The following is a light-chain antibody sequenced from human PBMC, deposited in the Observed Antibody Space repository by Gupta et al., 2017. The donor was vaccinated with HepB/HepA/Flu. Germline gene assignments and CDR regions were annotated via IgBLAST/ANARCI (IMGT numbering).Light chain of an antibody. J-gene: IGKJ3*01. CDR1: QTISGL. V-gene: IGKV1-39*01. CDR2: TTS. CDR3: QQSYRTPT. Sequence: DIQMTQSPSSLSASVGDRVTITCRASQTISGLLNWYQQKPGNAPKLLIYTTSQVQSGVTSRFSASGEGKDFTLTSSRRQHEDCGNYYGQQSYRTPTFGPGTRVDVK.